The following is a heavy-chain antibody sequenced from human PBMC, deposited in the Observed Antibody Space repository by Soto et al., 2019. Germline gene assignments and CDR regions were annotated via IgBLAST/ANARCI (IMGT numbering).Heavy chain of an antibody. J-gene: IGHJ4*02. D-gene: IGHD1-26*01. CDR3: AKVPYLPWEPMIFDY. CDR2: ISGSGGST. V-gene: IGHV3-23*01. Sequence: GGSLRLSCAASGFTFSSYAMSWVRQAPGKGLEWVSAISGSGGSTYYADSVKGRFTISRDNSKNTLYLQMNSLRAEDTAVYYCAKVPYLPWEPMIFDYWGQGTLVTVSS. CDR1: GFTFSSYA.